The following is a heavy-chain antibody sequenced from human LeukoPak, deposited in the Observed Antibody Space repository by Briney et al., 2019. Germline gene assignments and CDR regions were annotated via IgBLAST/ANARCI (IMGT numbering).Heavy chain of an antibody. Sequence: GGSLRLSCSASGFTFSNYAMHWVRQAPGKGLEYVSAISSNGGSTYYADSVKGRFTISRDNSKNTLYLQMSSLRAEDTAVYYCVKTLGYCSGGSCLAFDIWGQGTMVTVSS. CDR2: ISSNGGST. D-gene: IGHD2-15*01. CDR1: GFTFSNYA. V-gene: IGHV3-64D*06. J-gene: IGHJ3*02. CDR3: VKTLGYCSGGSCLAFDI.